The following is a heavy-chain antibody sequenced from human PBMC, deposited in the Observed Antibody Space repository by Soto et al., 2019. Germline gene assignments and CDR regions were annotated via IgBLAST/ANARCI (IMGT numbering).Heavy chain of an antibody. Sequence: PGGSLRLSCTASGLTFGDYAMSWVRQAPGKGLEWVGFIRIKAYLGTTEYAASVKGRFTISRDDSKSIAYLQMTSLETEDTAVYFCTRDLWSPPAPIDSWGQGTLVT. CDR2: IRIKAYLGTT. CDR1: GLTFGDYA. V-gene: IGHV3-49*04. CDR3: TRDLWSPPAPIDS. J-gene: IGHJ4*02. D-gene: IGHD3-10*01.